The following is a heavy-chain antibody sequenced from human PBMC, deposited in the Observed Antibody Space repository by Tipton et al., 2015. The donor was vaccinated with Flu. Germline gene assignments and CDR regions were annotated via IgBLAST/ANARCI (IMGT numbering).Heavy chain of an antibody. V-gene: IGHV4-39*01. D-gene: IGHD3-10*02. J-gene: IGHJ4*02. CDR1: SASIRSTNYF. CDR2: IYPSGTT. Sequence: TLSLTCTVSSASIRSTNYFCAWIRQPPGKRLELIGSIYPSGTTYYNPSLKSRVTISVDTSKSQFSLKVTSVTAADTAVYYCARLSFYDVDLQNHYFEDWGQGTLVTVSS. CDR3: ARLSFYDVDLQNHYFED.